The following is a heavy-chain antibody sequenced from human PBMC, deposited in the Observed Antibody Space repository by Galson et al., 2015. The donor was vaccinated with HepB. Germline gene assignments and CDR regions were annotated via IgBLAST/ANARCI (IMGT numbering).Heavy chain of an antibody. CDR2: ISSSSSYT. CDR3: ARDELGGAGYSYGYRYYYYMDV. CDR1: GFTFSDYY. J-gene: IGHJ6*03. V-gene: IGHV3-11*06. D-gene: IGHD5-18*01. Sequence: SLRLSCAASGFTFSDYYMSWIRQAPGKGLEWVSYISSSSSYTNYADSVKGRFTISRDNAKNSLYLQMNSLRAEDTAVYYCARDELGGAGYSYGYRYYYYMDVWGKGTTVTVSS.